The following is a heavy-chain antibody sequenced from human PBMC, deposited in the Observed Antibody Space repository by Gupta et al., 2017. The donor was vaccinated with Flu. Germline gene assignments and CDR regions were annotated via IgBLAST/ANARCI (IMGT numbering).Heavy chain of an antibody. J-gene: IGHJ4*02. D-gene: IGHD5-12*01. V-gene: IGHV3-23*01. CDR2: SRGKCDGK. Sequence: EVQLLASGGGLAQPGGSLRLSCSASGLTLSSSAMILVHQAPGKGLEWVSGSRGKCDGKHYADSVKGRVTSSRENSKNTLCLEMNNVRAEDTAVYYCAKDAGNSCIVQGHFDYWGQGTLATVSS. CDR1: GLTLSSSA. CDR3: AKDAGNSCIVQGHFDY.